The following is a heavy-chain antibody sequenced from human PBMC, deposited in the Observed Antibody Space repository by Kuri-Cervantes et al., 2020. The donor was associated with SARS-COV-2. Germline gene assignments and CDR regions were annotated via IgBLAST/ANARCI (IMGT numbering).Heavy chain of an antibody. CDR3: ARDLGGYMDV. Sequence: GGSLRLSCAASGFTFSNAWMSWVRQAPGKGLEWVSAITGSGGSTYYADSVKGRFTISRDNSKNTLYLQMNSLRAEDTAVYYCARDLGGYMDVWGKGTTVTVSS. D-gene: IGHD2-15*01. CDR2: ITGSGGST. J-gene: IGHJ6*03. CDR1: GFTFSNAW. V-gene: IGHV3-23*01.